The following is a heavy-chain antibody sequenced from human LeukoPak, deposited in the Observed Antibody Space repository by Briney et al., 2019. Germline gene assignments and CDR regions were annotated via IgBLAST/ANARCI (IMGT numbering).Heavy chain of an antibody. V-gene: IGHV3-21*01. CDR2: ISSSSSYI. CDR1: GFTLSSYS. CDR3: ARGGANYYYYMDV. D-gene: IGHD5-12*01. J-gene: IGHJ6*03. Sequence: PGGSLRLSCAASGFTLSSYSMNWVRQAPGKGLEWVSSISSSSSYIYYADSVKGRFTISRDNAKNSLYLQMNSLRAEDTAVYYCARGGANYYYYMDVWGKGTTVTVSS.